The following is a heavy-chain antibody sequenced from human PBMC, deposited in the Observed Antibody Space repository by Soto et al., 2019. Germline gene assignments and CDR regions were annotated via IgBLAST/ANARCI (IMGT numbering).Heavy chain of an antibody. Sequence: GGSLRLSCQASGFTFDDFAMHWVRQAPGRGLEWVSGITWNGENIDYADSVKGRFSMSRDNAKNSIYLQMNSLRVEDTAFYYCVKDVVAPFGEFFDFWGQGTLVTVSS. CDR3: VKDVVAPFGEFFDF. D-gene: IGHD3-10*01. V-gene: IGHV3-9*01. CDR1: GFTFDDFA. J-gene: IGHJ4*02. CDR2: ITWNGENI.